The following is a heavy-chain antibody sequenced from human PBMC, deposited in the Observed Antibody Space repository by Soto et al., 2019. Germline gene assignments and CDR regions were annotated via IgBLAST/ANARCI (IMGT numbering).Heavy chain of an antibody. V-gene: IGHV1-18*01. D-gene: IGHD6-6*01. CDR3: AQRTKRDYRRSSGPRKQFDK. Sequence: ASVKVSCKAPGYTFTSYGISWVRQAPGQGLEWMGWISAYNGNTNYAQKLQGRGTMTTDTSTSTAYRELRSLRADDTAVYYGAQRTKRDYRRSSGPRKQFDKWDQGSLVTGSS. J-gene: IGHJ4*02. CDR1: GYTFTSYG. CDR2: ISAYNGNT.